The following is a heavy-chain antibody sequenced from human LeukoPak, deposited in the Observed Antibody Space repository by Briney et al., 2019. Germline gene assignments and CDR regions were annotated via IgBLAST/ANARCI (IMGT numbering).Heavy chain of an antibody. CDR2: INHSGST. CDR1: GGSFSGYY. J-gene: IGHJ4*02. V-gene: IGHV4-34*01. Sequence: PSETLSLTCAVYGGSFSGYYWSWIRQPPGKGLEWIGEINHSGSTNYDPSLKSRVTISVDTSKNQFSLKLSSVTAAGTAVYYCARATEEDFWSGYYFDYWGQGTLVTVSS. D-gene: IGHD3-3*01. CDR3: ARATEEDFWSGYYFDY.